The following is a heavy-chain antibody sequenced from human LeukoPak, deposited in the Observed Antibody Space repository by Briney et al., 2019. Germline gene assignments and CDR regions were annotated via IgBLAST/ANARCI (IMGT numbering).Heavy chain of an antibody. CDR1: GFTFSGSA. V-gene: IGHV3-73*01. D-gene: IGHD5-24*01. CDR2: IRSKANSYAT. J-gene: IGHJ6*03. CDR3: SSSDGPGYYYYYYMDV. Sequence: GGSLKLSCAASGFTFSGSAMHWVRQASGKGLEWVGRIRSKANSYATAYAASVKGRFTISRDDSKNTAYLQMNSLKTEDTAVYYCSSSDGPGYYYYYYMDVWGKGTTVTVSS.